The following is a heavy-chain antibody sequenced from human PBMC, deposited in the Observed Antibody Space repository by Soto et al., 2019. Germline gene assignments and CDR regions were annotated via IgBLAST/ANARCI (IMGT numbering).Heavy chain of an antibody. V-gene: IGHV4-61*01. CDR1: GGSVSSGSYY. CDR3: ARDSTGEYFQH. D-gene: IGHD4-4*01. J-gene: IGHJ1*01. Sequence: QVQLQESGPGLVKPSETLSLTCTVSGGSVSSGSYYWSWIRQPPGKGLEWIGYFYYSGSTNYNPSLKSRVTISVDTSKNQFSLKLSSVTAADTAVYYCARDSTGEYFQHWGQGTLVTVSS. CDR2: FYYSGST.